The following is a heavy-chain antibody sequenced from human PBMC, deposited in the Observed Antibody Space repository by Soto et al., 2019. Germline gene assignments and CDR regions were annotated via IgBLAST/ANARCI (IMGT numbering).Heavy chain of an antibody. Sequence: QVQLVQSGAEVKKPGASVRVSCKASGYSFSTFDIIWVRQAAGQGLEWMGWVNPKSGNTDYAQRFRGSVTMTSNTSISTAYMELSALTSEDTAVYYCARPYCDSTSCYTDWFDPWGQGTLVTVSS. CDR2: VNPKSGNT. CDR1: GYSFSTFD. CDR3: ARPYCDSTSCYTDWFDP. V-gene: IGHV1-8*01. J-gene: IGHJ5*02. D-gene: IGHD2-2*02.